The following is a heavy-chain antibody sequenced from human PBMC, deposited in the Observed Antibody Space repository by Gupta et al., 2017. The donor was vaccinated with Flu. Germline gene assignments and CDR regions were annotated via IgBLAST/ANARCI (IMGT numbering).Heavy chain of an antibody. CDR2: IDTTSGRT. D-gene: IGHD3-10*01. V-gene: IGHV3-23*01. J-gene: IGHJ4*02. CDR1: GFTFKDFA. Sequence: EVQLLESGGRLVQPGGSLRIFCAASGFTFKDFAMVWVRQAPGKGLDWVATIDTTSGRTDYAASAKGRFFISRDNSKNTLYLQLNNLRVEDTALHFCVKVGGWDALGYYFDQWGQVTLVTVSS. CDR3: VKVGGWDALGYYFDQ.